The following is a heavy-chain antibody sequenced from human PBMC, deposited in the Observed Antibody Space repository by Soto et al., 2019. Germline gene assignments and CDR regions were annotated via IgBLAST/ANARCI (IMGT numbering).Heavy chain of an antibody. J-gene: IGHJ5*02. Sequence: PSETLSLTCTVSGGSVSSGHHYWSWIRQPPGRGLEWIGYIYNRRNTDDNPSLRSRVTISIDTSKNQFSLKVNSVTAADTAVYYCASSTRTLGRLFDPWGQGTLVTVSS. CDR3: ASSTRTLGRLFDP. CDR1: GGSVSSGHHY. CDR2: IYNRRNT. V-gene: IGHV4-30-4*01. D-gene: IGHD2-2*01.